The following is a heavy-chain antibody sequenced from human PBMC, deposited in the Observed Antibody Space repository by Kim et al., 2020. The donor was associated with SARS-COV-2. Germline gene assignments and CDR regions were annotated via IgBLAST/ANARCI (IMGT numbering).Heavy chain of an antibody. CDR1: GFTFTSSA. CDR2: IVVGSGNT. Sequence: SVKVSCKASGFTFTSSAVQWVRQARGQRLEWIGWIVVGSGNTNYAQKFQERVTITRDMSTSTAYMELSSLRSEDTAVYYCAAGRYYDILTGYYHDAFDIWGQGTMVTVSS. CDR3: AAGRYYDILTGYYHDAFDI. J-gene: IGHJ3*02. D-gene: IGHD3-9*01. V-gene: IGHV1-58*01.